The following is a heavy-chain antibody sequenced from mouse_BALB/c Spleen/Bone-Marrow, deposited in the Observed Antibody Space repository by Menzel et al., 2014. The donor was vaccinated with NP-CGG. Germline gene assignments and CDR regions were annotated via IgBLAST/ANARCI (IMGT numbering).Heavy chain of an antibody. D-gene: IGHD2-4*01. CDR1: GFAFSSYG. CDR2: ISSGGGST. V-gene: IGHV5-12-1*01. J-gene: IGHJ3*01. Sequence: EVHLVESGGGLVKPGGSLKLSCAASGFAFSSYGMSWDRQTPEKRLEWVAYISSGGGSTYYSDTVKGRFTIPRDNAKNTLYLEMSSLKSEDTAMYYCARHMIRGFAYWGQGTLVTVSA. CDR3: ARHMIRGFAY.